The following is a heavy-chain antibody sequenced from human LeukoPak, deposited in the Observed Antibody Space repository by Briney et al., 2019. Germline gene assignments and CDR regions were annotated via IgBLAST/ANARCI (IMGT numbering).Heavy chain of an antibody. CDR1: GGTFSSYA. D-gene: IGHD2-21*01. CDR2: IIPIFGTA. Sequence: ASVKVSCKASGGTFSSYAISWVRQAPGQGLEWMGGIIPIFGTANYAQKFQGRVTITADESTSTAYMELSSPRSEDTAVYYCASTPQGGDPRTEVYFDYWGQGTLVTVSS. J-gene: IGHJ4*02. V-gene: IGHV1-69*13. CDR3: ASTPQGGDPRTEVYFDY.